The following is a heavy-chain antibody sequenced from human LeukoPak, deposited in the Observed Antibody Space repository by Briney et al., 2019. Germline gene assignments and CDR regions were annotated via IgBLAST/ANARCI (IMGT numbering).Heavy chain of an antibody. V-gene: IGHV3-7*01. CDR2: IKQDGSEK. CDR1: GFTFSSYW. D-gene: IGHD6-13*01. CDR3: ASESGIAAAGL. J-gene: IGHJ3*01. Sequence: GGSPRLSCAASGFTFSSYWMSWVRQAPGKGLEWVANIKQDGSEKYYVDSVKGRFTISRDNAKNSLYLQMNSLRAEDTAVYYCASESGIAAAGLWGQGTMVTVS.